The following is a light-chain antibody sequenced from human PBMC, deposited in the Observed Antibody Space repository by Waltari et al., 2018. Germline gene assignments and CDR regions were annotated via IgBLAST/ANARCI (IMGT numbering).Light chain of an antibody. CDR1: IIGSKS. V-gene: IGLV3-21*02. CDR3: QVWDSIDYYV. J-gene: IGLJ1*01. Sequence: SYLLTQSPSVSVAPGQTARITRGGNIIGSKSVQWYQQKPGQAPLLVVYDDKARPSGTPGRFSCSNSGNTATLTIRRVEAEDEAEYYCQVWDSIDYYVFGGGTKVTVL. CDR2: DDK.